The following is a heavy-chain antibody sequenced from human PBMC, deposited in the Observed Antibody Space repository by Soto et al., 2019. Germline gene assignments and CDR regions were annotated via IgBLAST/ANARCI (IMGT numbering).Heavy chain of an antibody. CDR2: IIPMSGIG. Sequence: QVQLVQSGAEVKKPGSSVKVSCKASGGTFSSSAISWVRQAPGQGLEWMGGIIPMSGIGKYAQKFQGRVTITADDSKSTVYMELNRLRSEDTAVYYCVRDGSIAAAGSNYYYGMDVWGQGTTVTVSS. D-gene: IGHD6-13*01. J-gene: IGHJ6*02. CDR3: VRDGSIAAAGSNYYYGMDV. CDR1: GGTFSSSA. V-gene: IGHV1-69*01.